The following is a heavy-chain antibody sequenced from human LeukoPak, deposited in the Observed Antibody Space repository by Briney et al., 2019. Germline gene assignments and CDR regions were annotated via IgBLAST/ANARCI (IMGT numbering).Heavy chain of an antibody. CDR2: ISAYNGNT. CDR3: ATWIAVAGETVDY. V-gene: IGHV1-18*01. D-gene: IGHD6-19*01. Sequence: ASVKVSCKASGYTFTSYGISWVRQAPGQGLEWMGWISAYNGNTNYAQKLQGRVTMTTDTSTSTAYMELSSLRSEDTAVYYCATWIAVAGETVDYWGQGTLVTVSS. CDR1: GYTFTSYG. J-gene: IGHJ4*02.